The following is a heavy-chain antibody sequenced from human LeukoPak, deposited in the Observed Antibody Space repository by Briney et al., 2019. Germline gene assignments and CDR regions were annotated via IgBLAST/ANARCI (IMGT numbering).Heavy chain of an antibody. CDR3: ARGPLSSPLNWFDP. CDR1: GFTFSSYW. D-gene: IGHD2/OR15-2a*01. V-gene: IGHV3-7*01. J-gene: IGHJ5*02. CDR2: IKQDGSEK. Sequence: GGSLRPSCAASGFTFSSYWMSWVRQAPGKGLEWVANIKQDGSEKYYVDSVKGRFTISRDNAKNSLYLQMNSLRAEDTAVYYCARGPLSSPLNWFDPWGQGTLVTVSS.